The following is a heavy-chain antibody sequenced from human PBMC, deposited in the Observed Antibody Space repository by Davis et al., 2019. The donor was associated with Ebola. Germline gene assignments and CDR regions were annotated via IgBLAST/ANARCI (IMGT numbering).Heavy chain of an antibody. V-gene: IGHV1-3*04. CDR3: ARDVRGITGPSEY. D-gene: IGHD1-1*01. Sequence: AASVKVSCKASGDTSNIYKIHWVRQAPGQGLEWMGWINTGNGDTRYSRKFQDRVTITRDTSTSTAYMELRSLRSDDTARYYCARDVRGITGPSEYWGQGTLVTVSS. CDR1: GDTSNIYK. J-gene: IGHJ4*02. CDR2: INTGNGDT.